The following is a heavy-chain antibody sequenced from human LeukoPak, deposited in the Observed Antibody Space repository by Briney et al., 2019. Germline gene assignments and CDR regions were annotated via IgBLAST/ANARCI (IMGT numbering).Heavy chain of an antibody. D-gene: IGHD2-15*01. Sequence: GGSLRLSCAASGFTFDDYVMHWVRQAPGKGLEWVSGISWNSGSIGYADSVKGRFTISRDNAKNSLYLQMNSLRAEDTALYYCAKVVGILSYWDRGAFDIWGQGTMVTVSS. CDR2: ISWNSGSI. V-gene: IGHV3-9*01. CDR3: AKVVGILSYWDRGAFDI. CDR1: GFTFDDYV. J-gene: IGHJ3*02.